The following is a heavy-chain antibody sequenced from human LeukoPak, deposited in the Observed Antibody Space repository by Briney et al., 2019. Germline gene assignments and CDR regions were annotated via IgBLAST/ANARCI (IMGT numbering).Heavy chain of an antibody. V-gene: IGHV1-2*02. J-gene: IGHJ4*02. CDR1: GYTFTSYA. CDR2: INPNSGGT. Sequence: GASVKVSCKASGYTFTSYAMHWVRQAPGQGLEWMGWINPNSGGTNYAQKFQGRVTMTRDTSISTAYMELSRLRSDDTAVYYCAPTYPYYFDYWGQGTLVTVSS. CDR3: APTYPYYFDY.